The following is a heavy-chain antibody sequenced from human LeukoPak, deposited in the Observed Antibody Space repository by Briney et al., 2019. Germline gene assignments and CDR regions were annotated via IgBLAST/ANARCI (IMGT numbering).Heavy chain of an antibody. CDR3: ASRQGLGWHYVN. CDR2: ISDTGDST. D-gene: IGHD3-10*02. Sequence: GGSLRLSCVDSGFTFSNYAMGWVRQVPAKGLEWVSGISDTGDSTYYADSVKGRFTISRDNSRNTLYLQMNSLRVEDTAIYYCASRQGLGWHYVNWGQGTLVTVSS. V-gene: IGHV3-23*01. CDR1: GFTFSNYA. J-gene: IGHJ4*02.